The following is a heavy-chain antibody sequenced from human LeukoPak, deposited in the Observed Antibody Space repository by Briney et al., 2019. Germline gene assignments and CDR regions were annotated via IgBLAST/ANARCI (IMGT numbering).Heavy chain of an antibody. CDR2: IDPNSGGT. CDR1: GYTLTELS. Sequence: ASVKVSCKVSGYTLTELSIHWVRQPPGKGLEWMGWIDPNSGGTNYAQKFLGSVTMTGDTSINTAFMELSRLRSDDTAIYYCARGRGTTMVRGVITNYFDLWGRGSLVTVSS. D-gene: IGHD3-10*01. V-gene: IGHV1-2*02. J-gene: IGHJ2*01. CDR3: ARGRGTTMVRGVITNYFDL.